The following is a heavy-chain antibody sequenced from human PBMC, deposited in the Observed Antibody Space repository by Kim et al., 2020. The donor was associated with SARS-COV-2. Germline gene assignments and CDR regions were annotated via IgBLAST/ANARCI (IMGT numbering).Heavy chain of an antibody. CDR3: ARDLSTMGNHLMTTPGDENF. J-gene: IGHJ4*02. CDR2: IIPILGIA. Sequence: SVKVSCKASGGTFSSYAISWVRQAPGQGLEWMGRIIPILGIANYAQKFQGRVTITADKSTSTAYMELSSLRSEDTAVYYCARDLSTMGNHLMTTPGDENFWGQGTLVTVSS. D-gene: IGHD3-16*01. CDR1: GGTFSSYA. V-gene: IGHV1-69*04.